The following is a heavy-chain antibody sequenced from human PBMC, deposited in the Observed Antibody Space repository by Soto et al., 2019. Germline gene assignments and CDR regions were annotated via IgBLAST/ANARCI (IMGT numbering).Heavy chain of an antibody. CDR1: GDSIIGTHW. Sequence: QVQLQESGPGLVKPSGTLSLTCAVSGDSIIGTHWWSWVRRPPGKGLEFIGETHHSRGTNYHPSLRSRVTMSLDKSKNQLSLILYSVTAADTGVYYCARYSAASGTYYFDYWGQGTLVTVSS. CDR2: THHSRGT. CDR3: ARYSAASGTYYFDY. D-gene: IGHD6-13*01. J-gene: IGHJ4*01. V-gene: IGHV4-4*02.